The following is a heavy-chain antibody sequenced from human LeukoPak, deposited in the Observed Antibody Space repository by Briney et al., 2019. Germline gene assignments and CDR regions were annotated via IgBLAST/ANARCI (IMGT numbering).Heavy chain of an antibody. CDR1: GGSISSSSYY. Sequence: SETLSLTCTVSGGSISSSSYYWGWIRQPPGKGLEWIGYIYHSGSTYYNPSLKSRVTISVDRSKNQFSLKLSSVTAADTAVYYCAVAYYYGSGSYPDAFDIWGQGTMVTVSS. CDR3: AVAYYYGSGSYPDAFDI. V-gene: IGHV4-39*07. J-gene: IGHJ3*02. CDR2: IYHSGST. D-gene: IGHD3-10*01.